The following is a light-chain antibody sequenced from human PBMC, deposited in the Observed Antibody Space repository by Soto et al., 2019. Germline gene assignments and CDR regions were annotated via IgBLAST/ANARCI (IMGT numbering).Light chain of an antibody. CDR3: QQSYTTPYT. V-gene: IGKV1-39*01. CDR2: TAS. CDR1: QSIASH. J-gene: IGKJ2*01. Sequence: DIEMTPSPSSLSAPVGDRVTITCRASQSIASHLNWYQQKPGKAPKLLIYTASNLQSGVPSRFSGSRSGTDFTLTISSLQPEDFAIYFCQQSYTTPYTFGQGTKLEIK.